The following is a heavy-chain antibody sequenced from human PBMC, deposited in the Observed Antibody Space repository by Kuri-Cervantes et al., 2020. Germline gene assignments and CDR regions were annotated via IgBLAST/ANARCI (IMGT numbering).Heavy chain of an antibody. J-gene: IGHJ5*02. D-gene: IGHD3-16*01. V-gene: IGHV4-59*01. CDR2: IYYSGST. Sequence: SETLSLTCAVYGGSFSSYYWSWIRQPPGKGLEWIGYIYYSGSTNYNPSLKSRVTISVDTSKNQFSLKLSSVTAADTAVYYCARVGGEGTLLSWFDPWGQGTLVTVSS. CDR1: GGSFSSYY. CDR3: ARVGGEGTLLSWFDP.